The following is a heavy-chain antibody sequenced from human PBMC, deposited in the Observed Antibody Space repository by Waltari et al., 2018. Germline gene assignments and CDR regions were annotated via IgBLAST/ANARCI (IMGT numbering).Heavy chain of an antibody. J-gene: IGHJ4*02. CDR3: VRAIRVGVTLFDN. CDR1: GYSFATYY. D-gene: IGHD1-26*01. CDR2: MNPGDGTT. V-gene: IGHV1-46*01. Sequence: QVQLVQSGAEVGKPGASVRLSCKASGYSFATYYIHWVRQAPGQGLEWMGIMNPGDGTTRYAPNFQGRVAMTTDTSTTTVYLELNTLRFEDTAVYYCVRAIRVGVTLFDNWGQGTLVTVSS.